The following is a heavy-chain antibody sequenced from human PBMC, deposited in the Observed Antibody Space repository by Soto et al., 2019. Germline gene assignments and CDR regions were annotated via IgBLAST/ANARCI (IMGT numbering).Heavy chain of an antibody. D-gene: IGHD1-1*01. Sequence: QVPLLQSGAEVKKPGATVEASCKASGYTFTTYSLHWVRNAPGQALAWMGVINPGGVSTRYAKKYQNNSPMTSVTSTSTLYMDLSSLSSEDPAVYFCARGGNGNNVGYWYLVLLGRCTHVTV. CDR1: GYTFTTYS. J-gene: IGHJ2*01. CDR3: ARGGNGNNVGYWYLVL. CDR2: INPGGVST. V-gene: IGHV1-46*01.